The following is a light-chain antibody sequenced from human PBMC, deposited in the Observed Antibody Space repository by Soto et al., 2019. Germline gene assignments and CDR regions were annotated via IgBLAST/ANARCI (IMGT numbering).Light chain of an antibody. Sequence: DTQMTQSPSTLSASVGDRVTITCRASQSISSWLAWYQQKPGKAPNLLIYKASSLEGGAPSRFSGSGSGTEFTLTISSLQPDDFATYYCQQYNGYPYTFGQGTKLEIK. CDR1: QSISSW. V-gene: IGKV1-5*03. CDR3: QQYNGYPYT. CDR2: KAS. J-gene: IGKJ2*01.